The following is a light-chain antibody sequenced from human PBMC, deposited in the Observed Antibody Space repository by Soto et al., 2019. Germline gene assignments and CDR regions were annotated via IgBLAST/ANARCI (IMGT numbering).Light chain of an antibody. J-gene: IGLJ1*01. V-gene: IGLV2-14*02. CDR1: SSDVGRYNL. Sequence: QSALTQPASVSGSPGQSLSISCTGASSDVGRYNLVSWYQHHPGKAPKLMIYEVSKRPSGVSHRFSGSRSGNTASLTISGLQTEDEADYYCNSYTSSNTLVFGTGTKLTVL. CDR2: EVS. CDR3: NSYTSSNTLV.